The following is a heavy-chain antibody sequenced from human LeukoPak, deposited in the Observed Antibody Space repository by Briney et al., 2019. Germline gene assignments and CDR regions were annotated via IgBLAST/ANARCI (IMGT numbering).Heavy chain of an antibody. D-gene: IGHD5-24*01. CDR1: GYTFTGYY. Sequence: EASVKVSCKASGYTFTGYYMHWVRQAPGQGLEWMGWINPNSGGTNYAQKFQGRVTMTRDMSTSTVYMELSSLRSEDTAVYYCARWYDGYKLKNYFDYWGQGTLVTVSS. CDR3: ARWYDGYKLKNYFDY. CDR2: INPNSGGT. J-gene: IGHJ4*02. V-gene: IGHV1-2*02.